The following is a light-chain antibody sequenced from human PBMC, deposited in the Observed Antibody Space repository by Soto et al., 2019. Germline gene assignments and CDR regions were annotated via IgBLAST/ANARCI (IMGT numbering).Light chain of an antibody. V-gene: IGLV2-14*01. CDR3: SSYTSSSTPYV. Sequence: QSALTQPASVSGSPGQSITISCTGTSSDVGGYNYASWYQQHPVKAPKLMIYDVTNRPSGVSDRFSGSKSGNTASLTISGLQAEDEADYYCSSYTSSSTPYVFGTGIKVTVL. CDR1: SSDVGGYNY. CDR2: DVT. J-gene: IGLJ1*01.